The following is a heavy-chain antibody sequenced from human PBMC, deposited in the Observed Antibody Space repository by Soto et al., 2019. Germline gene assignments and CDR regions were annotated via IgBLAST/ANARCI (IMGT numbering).Heavy chain of an antibody. CDR2: IHYSGDYSGDTI. CDR3: ARGHYGLDV. CDR1: GFTFSDHW. V-gene: IGHV3-11*01. Sequence: QVQLVESGGGLVKPGGSLRLSCGASGFTFSDHWMSWIRQAPGKGLEWVSYIHYSGDYSGDTIYYSDSVKGRFTISRDNPKNTLYLQMNSLRVEDTAVYYCARGHYGLDVWGQGTTVTVSS. J-gene: IGHJ6*02.